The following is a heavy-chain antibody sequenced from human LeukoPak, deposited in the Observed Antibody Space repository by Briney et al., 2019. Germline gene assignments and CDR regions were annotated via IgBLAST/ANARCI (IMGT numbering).Heavy chain of an antibody. V-gene: IGHV5-51*01. CDR2: IYPGDSDT. CDR1: GYSFTSYW. CDR3: ATLTIFGVVPMGYFDY. D-gene: IGHD3-3*01. Sequence: GESLKISCKGSGYSFTSYWIGWVRQMPGKGLEWMGIIYPGDSDTRYSPSFRGQVTISADKSISTAYLQWSSLKASDTAMYYCATLTIFGVVPMGYFDYWGQGTLVTVSS. J-gene: IGHJ4*02.